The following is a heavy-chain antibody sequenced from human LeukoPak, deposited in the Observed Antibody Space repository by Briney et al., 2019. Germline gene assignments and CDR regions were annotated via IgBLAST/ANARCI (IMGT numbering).Heavy chain of an antibody. CDR1: GFTFGSYE. Sequence: GGSLRLSCAASGFTFGSYEMNWVRQAPGKGLEWVSYISSSGSTIYYADSVKGRFTISRDNAKNSLYLQMNSLRAEDTAVYYCARGYRSAARRLLPMDVWGKGTTVTVSS. V-gene: IGHV3-48*03. J-gene: IGHJ6*03. CDR2: ISSSGSTI. CDR3: ARGYRSAARRLLPMDV. D-gene: IGHD6-6*01.